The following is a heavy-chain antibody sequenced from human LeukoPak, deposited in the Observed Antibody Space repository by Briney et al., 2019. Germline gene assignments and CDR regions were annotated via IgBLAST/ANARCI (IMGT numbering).Heavy chain of an antibody. Sequence: NTSETLSLTCAVSGGSISSSNWWSWVRQPPGKGLEWIGEITHSGSTNYNPSLKSRVTISVDTSKNHFSLRLSSVTAADTAVYYCTSQTSGYYYYYGMDVWGQGTTVTVSS. J-gene: IGHJ6*02. D-gene: IGHD3-10*01. CDR2: ITHSGST. CDR3: TSQTSGYYYYYGMDV. CDR1: GGSISSSNW. V-gene: IGHV4-4*02.